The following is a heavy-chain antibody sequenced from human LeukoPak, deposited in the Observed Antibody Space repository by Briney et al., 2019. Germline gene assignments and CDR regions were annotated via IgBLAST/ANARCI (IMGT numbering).Heavy chain of an antibody. CDR3: ARDRAAAGTGWYFDL. D-gene: IGHD6-13*01. CDR1: GFTVSSNC. Sequence: SGGSLRLSCAASGFTVSSNCMSWVRQAPGKGLEWVSVIYSGGSTYYADSVKGRFTISRDNSKNTLYLQMNSLRAEDTAVYYCARDRAAAGTGWYFDLWGRGTLVTVSS. CDR2: IYSGGST. J-gene: IGHJ2*01. V-gene: IGHV3-53*01.